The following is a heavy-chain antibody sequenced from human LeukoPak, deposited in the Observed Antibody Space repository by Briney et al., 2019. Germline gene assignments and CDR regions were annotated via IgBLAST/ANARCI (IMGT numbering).Heavy chain of an antibody. V-gene: IGHV3-23*01. CDR2: ISGSGGST. J-gene: IGHJ4*02. CDR1: GFTVSSYA. CDR3: AKGQWLAGDFDY. Sequence: GGSLRLSCAASGFTVSSYAMSWVRQAPGKGLAWVSAISGSGGSTYYADSVKGRFTISRDNSKNTLYLQMNSLRAEDTAVYYCAKGQWLAGDFDYWGQGALVTVSS. D-gene: IGHD6-19*01.